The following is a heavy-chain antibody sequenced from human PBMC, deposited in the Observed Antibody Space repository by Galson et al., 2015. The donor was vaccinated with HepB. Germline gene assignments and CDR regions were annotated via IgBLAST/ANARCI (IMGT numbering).Heavy chain of an antibody. J-gene: IGHJ4*02. CDR3: TGRGTADY. V-gene: IGHV3-21*03. Sequence: SLRLSCAASGFSFNTYTMNWVRQAPGKGLEWVSAITGWSGSLYYADSVKGRFTISRDDSKRTVYLQMNSLKTEDTAVYYCTGRGTADYWGQGLLVTVSS. CDR2: ITGWSGSL. CDR1: GFSFNTYT. D-gene: IGHD1-14*01.